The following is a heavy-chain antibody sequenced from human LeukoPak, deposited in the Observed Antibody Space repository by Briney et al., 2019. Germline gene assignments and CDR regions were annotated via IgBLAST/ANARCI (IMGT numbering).Heavy chain of an antibody. Sequence: PGGSLRLSCAASGFTFNTYAMRWVRQAPGKGLEWVSGISGSGRSTYYADSVKGRFTISRDNSKNTVYLQMNSLRAEDMAIYYCAKGSGFSSSSRTFDYWGQGTLVTVSS. V-gene: IGHV3-23*01. CDR1: GFTFNTYA. D-gene: IGHD6-13*01. CDR2: ISGSGRST. CDR3: AKGSGFSSSSRTFDY. J-gene: IGHJ4*02.